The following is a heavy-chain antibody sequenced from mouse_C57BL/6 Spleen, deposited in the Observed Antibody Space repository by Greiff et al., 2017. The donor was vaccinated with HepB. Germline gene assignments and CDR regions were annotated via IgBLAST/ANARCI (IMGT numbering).Heavy chain of an antibody. CDR2: IDPSDSYT. V-gene: IGHV1-69*01. D-gene: IGHD2-1*01. J-gene: IGHJ2*01. Sequence: QVQLQQPGAELVMPGASVKLSCKASGYTFTSYWMHWVKQRPGQGLEWIGEIDPSDSYTNYNQKFKGKSTLTVDKSSSTAYMQLSSLTSEYSAVYYCARNGNFYYWGQGTTLTVSS. CDR1: GYTFTSYW. CDR3: ARNGNFYY.